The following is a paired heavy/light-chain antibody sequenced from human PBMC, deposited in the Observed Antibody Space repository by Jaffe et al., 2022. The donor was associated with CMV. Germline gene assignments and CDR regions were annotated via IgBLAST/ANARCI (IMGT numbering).Light chain of an antibody. J-gene: IGKJ1*01. CDR3: HQYGSSPT. CDR2: GAS. V-gene: IGKV3-20*01. Sequence: EIVLTQSPGTLSLSPGERVTLSCRASQSVSGNYLAWYQQKPGQTPRLLIYGASSRATGIPDRFSGSGSGTDFTLTISRLEPEDFAVYYCHQYGSSPTFGQGTKVEIK. CDR1: QSVSGNY.
Heavy chain of an antibody. V-gene: IGHV3-15*01. D-gene: IGHD1-26*01. Sequence: EVQLVESGGGLVKPGGSLRLSCIASGFIFSNAWMTWVRQAPGKGLECVGRISGKSAGGTTDYAAPVKGRFTISRDDSKNTLYLQMNSLKIEDTAVYYCTTNHYSGSYYQPGGYYYYYMDVWGKGTTVTVSS. CDR2: ISGKSAGGTT. J-gene: IGHJ6*03. CDR3: TTNHYSGSYYQPGGYYYYYMDV. CDR1: GFIFSNAW.